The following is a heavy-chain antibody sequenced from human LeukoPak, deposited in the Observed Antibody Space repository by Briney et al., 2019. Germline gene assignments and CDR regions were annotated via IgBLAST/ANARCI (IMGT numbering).Heavy chain of an antibody. CDR1: GFTFSSYG. CDR3: ARGGPYSSRPFDY. J-gene: IGHJ4*02. CDR2: IRYDGSNK. V-gene: IGHV3-30*02. Sequence: GGSLRLSCAASGFTFSSYGMHWVRQAPGKGLEWVAFIRYDGSNKYYADSVKGRFTISRDNSKNTLYLQMNSLRAEDTAVYYCARGGPYSSRPFDYWGQGTLVTVSS. D-gene: IGHD6-13*01.